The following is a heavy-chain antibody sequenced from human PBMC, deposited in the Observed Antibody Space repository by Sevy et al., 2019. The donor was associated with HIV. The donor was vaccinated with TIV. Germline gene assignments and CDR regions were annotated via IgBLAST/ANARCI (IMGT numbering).Heavy chain of an antibody. CDR3: ARARGYGRGYFDY. CDR1: GFTFSSYG. CDR2: IWYDGSNK. D-gene: IGHD5-18*01. V-gene: IGHV3-33*01. J-gene: IGHJ4*02. Sequence: GSLRLSCAASGFTFSSYGMHWVRQAPGKGLEWVAVIWYDGSNKYYADSVKGRFTISRDNSKNTLYLQMNSLRAEDTAVYYCARARGYGRGYFDYWGQGTLVTVSS.